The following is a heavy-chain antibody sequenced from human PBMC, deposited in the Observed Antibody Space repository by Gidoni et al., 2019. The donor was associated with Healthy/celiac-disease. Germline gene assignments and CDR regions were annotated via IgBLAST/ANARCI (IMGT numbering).Heavy chain of an antibody. V-gene: IGHV3-48*02. Sequence: EVQLVGSGGGWVQPGGSLRLSCAASGFTFSSYRMNWVRQAPGKGLEWVSYISSSSSTIYYADSVKGRFTISRDNAKNSLYLQMNSLRDEDTAVYYCARDTRIVGRYYFDYWGQGTLVTVSS. CDR1: GFTFSSYR. J-gene: IGHJ4*02. D-gene: IGHD1-26*01. CDR2: ISSSSSTI. CDR3: ARDTRIVGRYYFDY.